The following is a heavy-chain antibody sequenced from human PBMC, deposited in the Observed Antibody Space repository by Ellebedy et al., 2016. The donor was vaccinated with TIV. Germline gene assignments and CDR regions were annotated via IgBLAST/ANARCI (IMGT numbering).Heavy chain of an antibody. Sequence: PGGSLRLSCVASGFTFSRHYTHWPRQAPGKGREWVSRIKDDGSETSYVDYVKGRFIISRDNAKNTLYLQMNSLRVEDTGMYYCARDGAVPGGKGDYWGQGTLVIVSS. CDR3: ARDGAVPGGKGDY. CDR1: GFTFSRHY. V-gene: IGHV3-74*01. D-gene: IGHD4-23*01. CDR2: IKDDGSET. J-gene: IGHJ4*02.